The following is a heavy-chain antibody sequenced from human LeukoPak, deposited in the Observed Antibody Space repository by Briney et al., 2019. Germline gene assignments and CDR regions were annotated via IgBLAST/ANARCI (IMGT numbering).Heavy chain of an antibody. CDR2: IYYSGST. J-gene: IGHJ4*02. Sequence: SETLSLTCTVSDGSISSYYWSWIRQPPGKGLEWIGYIYYSGSTNYNPSLKSRVTISVDTSKNQFSLKLSSVTAADTAVYYCARIGHQTAMVPKVYFDYWGQGTLVTVSS. CDR1: DGSISSYY. CDR3: ARIGHQTAMVPKVYFDY. V-gene: IGHV4-59*08. D-gene: IGHD5-18*01.